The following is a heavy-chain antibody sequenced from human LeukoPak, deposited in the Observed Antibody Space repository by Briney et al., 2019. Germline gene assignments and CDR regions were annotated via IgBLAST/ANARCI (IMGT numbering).Heavy chain of an antibody. D-gene: IGHD6-13*01. CDR3: ARAPEQQLVPLDY. V-gene: IGHV1-2*02. CDR1: GYTFTGYY. CDR2: INPNSGGT. Sequence: ASVKVSCKASGYTFTGYYMHWVRQAPGQGLEWMGWINPNSGGTNYAQKFQGRVIMTRDTSISTAYMELSRLRSDDTAVYYCARAPEQQLVPLDYWGQGTLVTVSS. J-gene: IGHJ4*02.